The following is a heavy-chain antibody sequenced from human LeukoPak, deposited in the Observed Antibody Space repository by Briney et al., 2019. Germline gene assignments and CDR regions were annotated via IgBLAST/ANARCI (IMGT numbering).Heavy chain of an antibody. CDR2: ISSTSSTI. CDR3: ARVGLYYYDSRGHFDY. CDR1: GFTFSSYS. Sequence: GGSLRLSCASSGFTFSSYSVNWVRQAPGKGLEWVSYISSTSSTIYYADSVKGRFTISRDNAKNSLYLQMNSLRAEDTAVYYCARVGLYYYDSRGHFDYWGQGTLVTVSS. D-gene: IGHD3-22*01. V-gene: IGHV3-48*01. J-gene: IGHJ4*02.